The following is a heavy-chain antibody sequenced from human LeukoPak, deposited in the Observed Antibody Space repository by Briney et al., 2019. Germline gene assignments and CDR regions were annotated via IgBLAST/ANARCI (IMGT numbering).Heavy chain of an antibody. CDR1: GYTFTSHG. CDR2: ISAYNGNT. CDR3: ARDQDFWSGYIDDY. D-gene: IGHD3-3*01. Sequence: ASVKVSCKASGYTFTSHGISWVRQAPGQGLEWMGWISAYNGNTNYAQKLQGRVTMTTDTSTSTAYMELRSLRSDDTAVYYCARDQDFWSGYIDDYWGQGTLVTVSS. V-gene: IGHV1-18*01. J-gene: IGHJ4*02.